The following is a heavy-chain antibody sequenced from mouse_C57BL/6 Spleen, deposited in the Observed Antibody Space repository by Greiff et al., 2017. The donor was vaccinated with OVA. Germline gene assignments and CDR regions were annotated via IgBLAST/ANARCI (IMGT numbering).Heavy chain of an antibody. CDR3: AKTDLFDY. CDR1: GYTFTSYW. CDR2: IDPSDSYT. Sequence: QVQLQQPGAELVKPGASVKLSCKASGYTFTSYWMQWVKQRPGQGLEWIGEIDPSDSYTTYNQKFKGKATLTVDTSSSTAYMQLSSLTSEDSAVYYCAKTDLFDYWGQGTTLTVSS. D-gene: IGHD4-1*01. V-gene: IGHV1-50*01. J-gene: IGHJ2*01.